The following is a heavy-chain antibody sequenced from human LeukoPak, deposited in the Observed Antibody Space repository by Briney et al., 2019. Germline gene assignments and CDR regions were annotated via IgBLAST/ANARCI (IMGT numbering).Heavy chain of an antibody. J-gene: IGHJ4*02. D-gene: IGHD5-12*01. CDR3: AGITQTAYELDY. CDR2: ISAYNGNT. V-gene: IGHV1-18*01. Sequence: ASVKVSCKASGYTVTSYGISWVRQAPGQGLEWMGWISAYNGNTDYAQKLQGRVTMTTDTSTSTAYMELRSLRSDDPAVYYCAGITQTAYELDYWGQGTLVTVSS. CDR1: GYTVTSYG.